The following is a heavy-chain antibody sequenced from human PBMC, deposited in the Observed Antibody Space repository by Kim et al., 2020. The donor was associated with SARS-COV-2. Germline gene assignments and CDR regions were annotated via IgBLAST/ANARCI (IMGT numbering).Heavy chain of an antibody. CDR2: IWYDGSNK. V-gene: IGHV3-33*01. D-gene: IGHD6-13*01. CDR1: GFTFSSYG. CDR3: ARELSSSWSVDYMDA. J-gene: IGHJ6*03. Sequence: GGSLRLSCAASGFTFSSYGMHWVRQAPGKGLEWVAVIWYDGSNKYYADSVKGRFTISRDNSKNTLYLQLNSLRAEDKAGYYCARELSSSWSVDYMDAWG.